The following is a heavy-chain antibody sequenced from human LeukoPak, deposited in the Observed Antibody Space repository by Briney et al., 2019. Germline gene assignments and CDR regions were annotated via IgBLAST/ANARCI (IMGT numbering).Heavy chain of an antibody. CDR3: ARGPYSSGWYPSY. V-gene: IGHV3-23*01. D-gene: IGHD6-19*01. Sequence: GGSLRLSCAASGFTFSSYAMSWVRQAPGKGLEWVSAISGNGGSTYYADSVKGRFTISRDNSKNTLYLQMNSLRAEDTAVYYCARGPYSSGWYPSYWGQGTLVTISS. J-gene: IGHJ4*02. CDR2: ISGNGGST. CDR1: GFTFSSYA.